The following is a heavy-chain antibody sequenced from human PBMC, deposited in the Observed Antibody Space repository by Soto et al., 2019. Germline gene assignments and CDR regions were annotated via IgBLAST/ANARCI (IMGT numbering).Heavy chain of an antibody. Sequence: GGSLRHSCAASGFTFTRYSMNWVRQAPGKGLEWVSSISSTTNYIYYGDSMKGRFTISRDNAKNSLYLEMNSLRAEDTAVYYCARESEDLTSNFDYWGQGTLVTSPQ. V-gene: IGHV3-21*06. CDR1: GFTFTRYS. J-gene: IGHJ4*02. CDR2: ISSTTNYI. CDR3: ARESEDLTSNFDY.